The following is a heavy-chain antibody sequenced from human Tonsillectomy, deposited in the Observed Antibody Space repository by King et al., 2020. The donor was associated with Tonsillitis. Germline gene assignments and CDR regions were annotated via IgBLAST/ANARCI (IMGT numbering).Heavy chain of an antibody. CDR3: AKDLRYSSSWYDGQFDY. Sequence: VQLVESGGGVVQPGRSLRLSCAASGFSFSTYGMHWVRQAPGKGLEWVAVISFDGGNKYYADSVKGRFTISRDNSKNTLYLQMNSLRAEDTAVYYCAKDLRYSSSWYDGQFDYWGQGTLVTVSS. V-gene: IGHV3-30*18. CDR1: GFSFSTYG. J-gene: IGHJ4*02. CDR2: ISFDGGNK. D-gene: IGHD6-13*01.